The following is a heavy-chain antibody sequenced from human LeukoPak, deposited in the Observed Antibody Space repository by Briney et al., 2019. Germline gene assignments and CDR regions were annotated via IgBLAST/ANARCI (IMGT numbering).Heavy chain of an antibody. D-gene: IGHD6-13*01. CDR3: ARGIAAAGTVPGFFDY. V-gene: IGHV3-33*01. CDR1: GFTFSSYG. Sequence: GGSLRLSCAAPGFTFSSYGMHWVRQAPGKGLEWVAVIWYDGSNKYYADSVKGRFTISRDNSKNTLYLQMNSLRAEDTAVYYCARGIAAAGTVPGFFDYWGQGTLVTVSS. J-gene: IGHJ4*02. CDR2: IWYDGSNK.